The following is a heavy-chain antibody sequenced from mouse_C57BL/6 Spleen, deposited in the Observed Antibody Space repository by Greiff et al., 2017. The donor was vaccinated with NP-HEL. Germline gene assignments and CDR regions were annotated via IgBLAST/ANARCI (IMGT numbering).Heavy chain of an antibody. D-gene: IGHD2-4*01. Sequence: VQRVESGPGLVQPSQSLTITCTVSGFSLTSYGVHWVRQSPGKGLEWLGVIWRGGSTDYNAAFMSRLSITKDNSKSQDFFKMNSLQADDTAIYYCAKKNDYDWFAYWGQGTMVTVSA. CDR3: AKKNDYDWFAY. J-gene: IGHJ3*01. V-gene: IGHV2-5*01. CDR2: IWRGGST. CDR1: GFSLTSYG.